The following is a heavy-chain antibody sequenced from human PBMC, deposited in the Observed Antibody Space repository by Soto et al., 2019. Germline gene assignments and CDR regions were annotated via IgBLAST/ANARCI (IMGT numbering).Heavy chain of an antibody. CDR3: ARVHDSSGYYYLFDY. D-gene: IGHD3-22*01. Sequence: SETLSLTCAVSGGSISSGGYSWSWIRQPPGKGLEWIGYIYHSGSTYYNPSLKSRVTISVDRSKNQFSLKLSSVTAADTAVYYCARVHDSSGYYYLFDYWGQGTLVTVSS. CDR2: IYHSGST. CDR1: GGSISSGGYS. V-gene: IGHV4-30-2*01. J-gene: IGHJ4*02.